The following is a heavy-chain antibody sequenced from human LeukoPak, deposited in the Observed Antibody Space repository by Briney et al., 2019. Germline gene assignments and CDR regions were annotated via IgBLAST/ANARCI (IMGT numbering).Heavy chain of an antibody. Sequence: QPGGSLRLSCAASGFTLSSYSMSWVRQAPGKWLEWVSAISGSGGSTYYADSVKGRFTISRDNAKNTLYLQMNSLRAEDTAVYYRAKDGDSSGWPLYFQHWGQGTLVTVSS. CDR1: GFTLSSYS. CDR2: ISGSGGST. D-gene: IGHD6-19*01. J-gene: IGHJ1*01. V-gene: IGHV3-23*01. CDR3: AKDGDSSGWPLYFQH.